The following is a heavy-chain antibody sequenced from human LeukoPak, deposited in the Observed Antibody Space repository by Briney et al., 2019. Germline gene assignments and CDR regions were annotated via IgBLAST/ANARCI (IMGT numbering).Heavy chain of an antibody. J-gene: IGHJ4*02. V-gene: IGHV4-4*07. D-gene: IGHD4-17*01. Sequence: SETLSLTCTVSGGSISSYYWSWIRQPAGKGLEWIGRIYTSGSTNYNPSLKSRVTISVDTSKNQFSLKLSSVTAADTAVYYCARIYGDYAGYYFDYWGQGTLVTVSS. CDR1: GGSISSYY. CDR3: ARIYGDYAGYYFDY. CDR2: IYTSGST.